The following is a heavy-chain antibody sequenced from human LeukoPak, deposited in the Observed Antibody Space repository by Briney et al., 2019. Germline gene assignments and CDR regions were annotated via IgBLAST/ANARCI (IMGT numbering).Heavy chain of an antibody. CDR2: IYYSGST. CDR3: ARVGSGYKTRDYYYYYMDV. J-gene: IGHJ6*03. Sequence: SETLSLTCTVSGGSISSSSYYWGWIRQPPGKGLEWIGSIYYSGSTYYNPSLKSRVTISVDTSKNQFSLKLSSVTAVDTAVYYCARVGSGYKTRDYYYYYMDVWGKGTTVTVSS. D-gene: IGHD3-22*01. CDR1: GGSISSSSYY. V-gene: IGHV4-39*07.